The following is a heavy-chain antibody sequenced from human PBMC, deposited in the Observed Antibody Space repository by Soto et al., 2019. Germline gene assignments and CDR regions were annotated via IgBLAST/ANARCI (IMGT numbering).Heavy chain of an antibody. V-gene: IGHV5-51*01. CDR2: IYPGDSDT. CDR1: GYSFTSYW. J-gene: IGHJ4*02. D-gene: IGHD3-10*01. CDR3: ARHADGSGSYYNFDSVSVVIGGGDY. Sequence: EVQLVQSGAEVKKPGESLKISCKGSGYSFTSYWIGWVRQMPGKGLEWMGIIYPGDSDTRYSPSFQGQVTISADKSISTAYLKWSSLKASDTAMYYCARHADGSGSYYNFDSVSVVIGGGDYWGQGTLVTVSS.